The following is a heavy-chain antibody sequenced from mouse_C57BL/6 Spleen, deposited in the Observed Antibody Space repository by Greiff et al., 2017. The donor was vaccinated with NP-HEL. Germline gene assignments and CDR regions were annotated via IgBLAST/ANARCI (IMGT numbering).Heavy chain of an antibody. V-gene: IGHV1-78*01. D-gene: IGHD2-3*01. Sequence: VKLQESDAELVKPGASVKISCKVSGYTFTDHTIHWMKQRPEQGLEWIGYIYPRDGSTKYNEKFKGKATLTADKSSSTAYMQLNSLTSEDSAVYFCARRGGYDGYYGAMDYWGQGTSVTVSS. J-gene: IGHJ4*01. CDR3: ARRGGYDGYYGAMDY. CDR1: GYTFTDHT. CDR2: IYPRDGST.